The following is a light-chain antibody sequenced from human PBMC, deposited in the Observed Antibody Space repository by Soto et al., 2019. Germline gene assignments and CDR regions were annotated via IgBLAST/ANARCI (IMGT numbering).Light chain of an antibody. CDR2: DAS. CDR3: QQRSSWPIT. V-gene: IGKV3-11*01. J-gene: IGKJ5*01. Sequence: EIVLTQSPATLSLSPGEGATLSCRASQSVGSKLAWSQQKPGQAPRLLIYDASNRATGIPARFSGSGSGTDFTVTISSLEPEDFAVYYCQQRSSWPITFGPGTRLEIK. CDR1: QSVGSK.